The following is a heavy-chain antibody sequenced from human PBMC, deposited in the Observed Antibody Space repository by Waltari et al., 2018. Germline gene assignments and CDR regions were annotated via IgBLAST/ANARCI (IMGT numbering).Heavy chain of an antibody. CDR3: TAGSPFHY. V-gene: IGHV3-15*01. Sequence: EVQLVESGRGLVKPGGSLSLSCESSGFTFNSAWMTWVRQAPGKGLEWVGRIKTKTDGGTIDYAAPVKDRFTISRDDSKNTLYLEMNSLKIEDTAVYYCTAGSPFHYWGQGALVTVSS. CDR2: IKTKTDGGTI. CDR1: GFTFNSAW. D-gene: IGHD6-19*01. J-gene: IGHJ4*02.